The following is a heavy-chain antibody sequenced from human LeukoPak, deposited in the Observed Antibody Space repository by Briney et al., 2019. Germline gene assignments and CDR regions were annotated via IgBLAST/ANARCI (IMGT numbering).Heavy chain of an antibody. CDR1: GYSFTSYW. J-gene: IGHJ6*03. CDR3: ARHENHYDSSGYGYYYYYMDV. Sequence: GESLKISCKGSGYSFTSYWIGWVRQLPGKGLEWMGIIYHGNSDTRYSPSFQGQVTISADKSISTAYLQWSSLKASDTAMYYCARHENHYDSSGYGYYYYYMDVWGKGTTVTVSS. V-gene: IGHV5-51*01. CDR2: IYHGNSDT. D-gene: IGHD3-22*01.